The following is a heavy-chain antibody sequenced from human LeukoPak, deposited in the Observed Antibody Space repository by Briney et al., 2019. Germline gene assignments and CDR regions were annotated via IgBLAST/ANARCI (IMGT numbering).Heavy chain of an antibody. J-gene: IGHJ4*02. CDR1: GFTVSSNY. V-gene: IGHV3-66*02. D-gene: IGHD1-1*01. Sequence: PGGSLRLSCAASGFTVSSNYMSWVRQAPRKGLEWVSVIYSGGSTYYADSVKGRFTISRDNSKNTLYLQMNSLRAEDTAVYYCARVFSGTFDYWGQGTLVTVSS. CDR3: ARVFSGTFDY. CDR2: IYSGGST.